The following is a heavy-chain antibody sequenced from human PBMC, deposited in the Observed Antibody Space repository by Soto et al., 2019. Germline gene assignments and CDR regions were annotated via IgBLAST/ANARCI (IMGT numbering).Heavy chain of an antibody. Sequence: QVQLVESGGGLVKPGGSLRLSCAASGFTFSDFYMSWIRQAPGKGLEWISYISSSGTTTYYTDSVKGRFTISRDNAKNSLYLKMNPRRDEDTAVYYCARIWGGGGYALIYWGQGTLVTVSS. CDR2: ISSSGTTT. J-gene: IGHJ4*02. CDR1: GFTFSDFY. D-gene: IGHD2-8*01. CDR3: ARIWGGGGYALIY. V-gene: IGHV3-11*01.